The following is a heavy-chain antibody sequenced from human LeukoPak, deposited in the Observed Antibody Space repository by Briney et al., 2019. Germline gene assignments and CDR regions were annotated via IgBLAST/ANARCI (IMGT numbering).Heavy chain of an antibody. V-gene: IGHV3-21*01. D-gene: IGHD1-14*01. Sequence: PGGSLRLSCAASGFTFSSCGFNWVRQAPGKGLEWVSSIGPTGTDRYYADSVRGRFTISRDNAKNSVYLQMDSLRDEDTAVYYCATETIGRHYDYWGQETLLTVSS. CDR2: IGPTGTDR. J-gene: IGHJ4*02. CDR3: ATETIGRHYDY. CDR1: GFTFSSCG.